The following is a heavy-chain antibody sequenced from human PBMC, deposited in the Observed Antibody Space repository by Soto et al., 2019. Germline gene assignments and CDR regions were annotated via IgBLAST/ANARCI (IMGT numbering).Heavy chain of an antibody. D-gene: IGHD6-19*01. CDR3: ARDVAAGYSSDLAFDY. CDR1: GFTFSDYY. CDR2: ISSSSTYT. Sequence: QVQLVESGGGLVKPGGSLRLSCAASGFTFSDYYMSWIRQAPGKGLEWVSYISSSSTYTKYADSMKGRFTISRDNAKNSVYLQVNSLRVEDTAVYYCARDVAAGYSSDLAFDYWGQGTLVTVSS. J-gene: IGHJ4*02. V-gene: IGHV3-11*05.